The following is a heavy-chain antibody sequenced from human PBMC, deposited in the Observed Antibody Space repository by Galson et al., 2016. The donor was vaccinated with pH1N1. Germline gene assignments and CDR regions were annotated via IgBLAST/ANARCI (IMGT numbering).Heavy chain of an antibody. CDR1: GGTFSSYA. V-gene: IGHV1-69*13. CDR2: IIPIFGTS. D-gene: IGHD4-17*01. Sequence: SVKVSCKASGGTFSSYAISWVRQAPGQGLEWMGRIIPIFGTSHYAQKFQGRVTITADDSTSTAYMELSSLRSEDTAVYYGARGGYGDDTDYMDVWGKGTTVTVSS. CDR3: ARGGYGDDTDYMDV. J-gene: IGHJ6*03.